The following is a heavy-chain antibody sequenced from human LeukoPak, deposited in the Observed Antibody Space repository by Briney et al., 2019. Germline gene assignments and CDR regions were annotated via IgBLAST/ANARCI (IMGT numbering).Heavy chain of an antibody. CDR2: IIPIFGTA. CDR3: ARVYPRAWYYYYYMDI. CDR1: GGTFSSYA. V-gene: IGHV1-69*01. J-gene: IGHJ6*03. Sequence: SVKVSCKASGGTFSSYAISWVRQAPGQGLEWMGGIIPIFGTANYAQKFQGRVTITADESTSTAYMELSSLRSEDTAVYYCARVYPRAWYYYYYMDIWGKGTTVTVSS. D-gene: IGHD2/OR15-2a*01.